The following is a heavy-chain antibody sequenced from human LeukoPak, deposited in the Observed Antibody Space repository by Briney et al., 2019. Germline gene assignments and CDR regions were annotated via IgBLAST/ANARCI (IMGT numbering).Heavy chain of an antibody. CDR2: VSTSGST. D-gene: IGHD6-13*01. CDR3: ARSPGIAAAGFDY. Sequence: SETLSLTCTVSGGSMTSYYWSWIRQTAGKGLEWIGRVSTSGSTNFNSSLKSRVTMSVDTSKNQFSLKLSSVTAADTAVYYCARSPGIAAAGFDYWGQGTLVTVSS. V-gene: IGHV4-4*07. CDR1: GGSMTSYY. J-gene: IGHJ4*02.